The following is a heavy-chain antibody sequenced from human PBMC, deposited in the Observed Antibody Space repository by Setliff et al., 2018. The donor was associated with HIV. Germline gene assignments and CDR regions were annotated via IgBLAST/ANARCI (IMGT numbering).Heavy chain of an antibody. V-gene: IGHV3-23*01. CDR2: ISGGGGST. D-gene: IGHD3-22*01. J-gene: IGHJ4*02. CDR1: AFTFGSYA. Sequence: LRLSCAASAFTFGSYAMSWVRQAPGKGLEWVAAISGGGGSTYYADSVKGRFTISRDNSKNTLYLQMNSLRAEDTAVYYCAKNRNRYYYDNSGYPDYWGQGTLVTVSS. CDR3: AKNRNRYYYDNSGYPDY.